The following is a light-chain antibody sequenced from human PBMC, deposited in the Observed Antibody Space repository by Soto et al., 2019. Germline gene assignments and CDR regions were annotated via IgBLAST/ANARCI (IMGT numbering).Light chain of an antibody. CDR3: ASYAGTKLFV. Sequence: QSALTQPPSASGSPGQSLTISCTGTSSDVGGYNYVSWYQQRPGKAPKLVIYEVTERPSGVPDRFSGSKSGSTASLTVSGLQADDEAEYYCASYAGTKLFVFGSGTKLTVL. CDR1: SSDVGGYNY. CDR2: EVT. V-gene: IGLV2-8*01. J-gene: IGLJ6*01.